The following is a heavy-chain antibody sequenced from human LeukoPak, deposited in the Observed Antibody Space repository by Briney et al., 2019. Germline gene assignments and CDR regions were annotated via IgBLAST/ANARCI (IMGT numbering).Heavy chain of an antibody. D-gene: IGHD3-10*01. Sequence: SETLSLTCAVSGGSIGSGGYSWSWIRQPPGKGLEWIGYIYHSGSTYYNPSLKSRVTISVDRSKNQFSLKLSSVTAADTAVYYCARVDYYGSGAIDYWGQGTLVTVSS. CDR1: GGSIGSGGYS. V-gene: IGHV4-30-2*01. CDR3: ARVDYYGSGAIDY. J-gene: IGHJ4*02. CDR2: IYHSGST.